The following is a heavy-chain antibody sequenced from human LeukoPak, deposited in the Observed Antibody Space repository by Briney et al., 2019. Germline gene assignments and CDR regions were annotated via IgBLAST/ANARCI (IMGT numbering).Heavy chain of an antibody. J-gene: IGHJ6*03. CDR1: GGSISSGSYY. CDR2: IYTSGST. D-gene: IGHD6-19*01. CDR3: ARMGVAGYYYMDV. Sequence: SETLSLTCTVSGGSISSGSYYWSWIRQPAGKGLEWIGRIYTSGSTNYNPSLKSRATISVDTSKNQFSLKLSSVTAADTAVYYCARMGVAGYYYMDVWGKGTTVTVSS. V-gene: IGHV4-61*02.